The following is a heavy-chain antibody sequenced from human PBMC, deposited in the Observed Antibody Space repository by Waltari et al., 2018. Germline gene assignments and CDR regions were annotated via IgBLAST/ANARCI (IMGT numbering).Heavy chain of an antibody. J-gene: IGHJ5*02. CDR3: ARGRDVFANFDYNWFDP. CDR1: GYTFINYE. CDR2: VNPNSGAT. Sequence: QVQLVQSGAEVLRPGASVKVSCQASGYTFINYENNWGRQAAGQGLEWMGCVNPNSGATAYAQKFQGRITMTWDTSISTAYMEMSNLRSDDTAVLYCARGRDVFANFDYNWFDPWGQGTLVTVSS. V-gene: IGHV1-8*02. D-gene: IGHD2-21*01.